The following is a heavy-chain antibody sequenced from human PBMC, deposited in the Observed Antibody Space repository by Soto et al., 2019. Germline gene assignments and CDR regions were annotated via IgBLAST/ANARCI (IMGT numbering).Heavy chain of an antibody. CDR1: GYIFTNYW. V-gene: IGHV5-51*01. D-gene: IGHD2-15*01. J-gene: IGHJ5*02. CDR2: VNPDDSTT. Sequence: PGESLKISCEGSGYIFTNYWIGWVRQMPGKGLEWMGIVNPDDSTTTYSQSFQGQVIISADKSVRSAYLQWSSLKDSDTATYSCVSRFCSGKRCRFNWFDPWGQGTLVTVSS. CDR3: VSRFCSGKRCRFNWFDP.